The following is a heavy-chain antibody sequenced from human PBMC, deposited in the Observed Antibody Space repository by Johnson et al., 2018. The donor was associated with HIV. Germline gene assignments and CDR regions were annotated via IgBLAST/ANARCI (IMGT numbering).Heavy chain of an antibody. CDR1: GFSVSNNY. CDR3: ARAGYGDFWDAFDI. V-gene: IGHV3-66*01. J-gene: IGHJ3*02. D-gene: IGHD4-17*01. CDR2: IYSGGST. Sequence: VQLVESGGGVVQPGGSLRLSCGASGFSVSNNYMNWVRQAPGKGLEWVSVIYSGGSTYYADSVRGRFTISRDNAKSTLYLQMNSLRAEDTAVYYCARAGYGDFWDAFDIWGQGTMVTVSS.